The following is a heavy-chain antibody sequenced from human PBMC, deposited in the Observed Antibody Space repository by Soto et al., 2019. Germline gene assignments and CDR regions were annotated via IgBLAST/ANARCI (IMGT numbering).Heavy chain of an antibody. J-gene: IGHJ6*01. D-gene: IGHD6-13*01. V-gene: IGHV3-30-3*01. CDR3: ARDTSPYSSSWLHYYYGMDV. Sequence: QVQLVESGGGVVQPGRSLRLSCAASGFTFSSYAMHWVRQAPGKGLEWVAVISYDGSNKYYADSVKGRFTISRDNSKNTLYLQMNSLRAEDTAVYYCARDTSPYSSSWLHYYYGMDVW. CDR1: GFTFSSYA. CDR2: ISYDGSNK.